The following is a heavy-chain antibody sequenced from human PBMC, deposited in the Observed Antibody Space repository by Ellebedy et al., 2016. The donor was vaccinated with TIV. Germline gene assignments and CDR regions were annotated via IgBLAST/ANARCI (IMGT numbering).Heavy chain of an antibody. CDR3: GRDSGKVVTL. CDR1: GFSVSKNY. J-gene: IGHJ4*02. Sequence: GGSLRLSXAASGFSVSKNYMNWVRQAPGKGLECVSLLYSGGGTYYADSVKGRFTISRDNSKNTLYLQMNSLRAEDTAVYYCGRDSGKVVTLWGQGTLVTVSS. CDR2: LYSGGGT. V-gene: IGHV3-66*01. D-gene: IGHD2-21*02.